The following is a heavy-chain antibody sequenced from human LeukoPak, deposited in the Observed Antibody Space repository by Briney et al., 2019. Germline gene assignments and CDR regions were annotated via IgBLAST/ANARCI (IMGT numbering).Heavy chain of an antibody. J-gene: IGHJ6*03. CDR2: FYYGGTT. D-gene: IGHD1-26*01. CDR3: ARQGEHSGTYYYMDV. Sequence: SETLSLTCSVSGASFSSSPYYWGWIRQPPGKGLEWIGSFYYGGTTYYNPSLKSRITMSVDTSENQFSLKLSSVTAADTAVYYSARQGEHSGTYYYMDVWGKGTTVTVSS. V-gene: IGHV4-39*01. CDR1: GASFSSSPYY.